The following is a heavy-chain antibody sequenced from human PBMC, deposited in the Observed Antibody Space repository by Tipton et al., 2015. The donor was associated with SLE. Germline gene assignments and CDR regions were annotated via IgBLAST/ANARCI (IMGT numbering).Heavy chain of an antibody. Sequence: LRLSCTVSGGSISSYYWSWIRQPPGKGLEWIGYIYYSGSTNYNPSLKSRVTISVDTSKNQFSLKLSSVTAADTAVYYCARGGWRDIVVVPAAQGAFDIWGQGTMVTASS. J-gene: IGHJ3*02. CDR3: ARGGWRDIVVVPAAQGAFDI. V-gene: IGHV4-59*01. CDR2: IYYSGST. CDR1: GGSISSYY. D-gene: IGHD2-2*01.